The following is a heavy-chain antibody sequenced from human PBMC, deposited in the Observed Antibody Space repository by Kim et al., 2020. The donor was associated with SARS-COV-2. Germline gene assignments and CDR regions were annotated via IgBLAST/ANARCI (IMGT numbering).Heavy chain of an antibody. CDR2: ISGGAVNK. D-gene: IGHD2-21*01. V-gene: IGHV3-23*01. CDR1: GFTFDTYA. J-gene: IGHJ6*02. CDR3: AKMVIMDGYNYFYYYAMDV. Sequence: GESLRLSCAASGFTFDTYAMSWVRQAPGKGLEWVSVISGGAVNKFYADYVRGRFTISRDNSKNTLYLQMNSLRDEDTAHYYCAKMVIMDGYNYFYYYAMDVWGQGTTVTVSS.